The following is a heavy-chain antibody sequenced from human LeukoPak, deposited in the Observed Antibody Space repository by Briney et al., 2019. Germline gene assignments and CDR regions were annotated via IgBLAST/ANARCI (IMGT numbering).Heavy chain of an antibody. Sequence: SETLSLTCTVSGGSINSHYWSWIRQPPGKGLECIGYIHYTGSTNYNPSLKSRVTISVDTSKNQFSLKLSSVTAADTAIYYCARGGYYGSGNDFRFDPWGQGTLVTVSS. CDR1: GGSINSHY. CDR2: IHYTGST. V-gene: IGHV4-59*11. CDR3: ARGGYYGSGNDFRFDP. J-gene: IGHJ5*02. D-gene: IGHD3-10*01.